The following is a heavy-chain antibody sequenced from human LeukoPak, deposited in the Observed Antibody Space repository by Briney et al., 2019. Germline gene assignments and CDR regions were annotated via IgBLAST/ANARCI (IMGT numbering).Heavy chain of an antibody. CDR2: IYTSGST. Sequence: SETLSFTCTVSGGSISSYYWSWLRQPAGKGLEWIVRIYTSGSTNYNKFLKSRVTISVTTSKNQYSLQLSSMTAADTAVYYCARGTYWGVYFDYWGQGTLVTVSS. V-gene: IGHV4-4*07. CDR1: GGSISSYY. D-gene: IGHD7-27*01. CDR3: ARGTYWGVYFDY. J-gene: IGHJ4*02.